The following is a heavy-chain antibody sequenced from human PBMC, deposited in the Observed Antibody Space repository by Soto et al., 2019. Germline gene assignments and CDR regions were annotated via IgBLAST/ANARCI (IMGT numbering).Heavy chain of an antibody. CDR2: IYSGGST. Sequence: GGSLRLSCAASGFTVSSNYMSWVRQAPGKGLEWVSVIYSGGSTYYADSVKGRFTISRDNSKNTLYLQMNSLRAEDTAVYYCERDFSDYYGMDVWGQGTTVTVSS. CDR3: ERDFSDYYGMDV. D-gene: IGHD3-10*01. CDR1: GFTVSSNY. V-gene: IGHV3-53*01. J-gene: IGHJ6*02.